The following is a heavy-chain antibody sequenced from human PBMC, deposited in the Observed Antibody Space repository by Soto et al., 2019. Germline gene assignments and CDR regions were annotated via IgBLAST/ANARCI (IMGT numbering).Heavy chain of an antibody. CDR1: GFTFSSYG. CDR2: ISYDGSNK. Sequence: GGSLRLSCAASGFTFSSYGMHWFRQAPGKGLEWVAVISYDGSNKYYADSVKGRFTISRDNSKNTLYLQMNSLRAEDTAVYYCVSGGIAAAGIHYWGQGTLVTVS. J-gene: IGHJ4*02. D-gene: IGHD6-13*01. V-gene: IGHV3-30*03. CDR3: VSGGIAAAGIHY.